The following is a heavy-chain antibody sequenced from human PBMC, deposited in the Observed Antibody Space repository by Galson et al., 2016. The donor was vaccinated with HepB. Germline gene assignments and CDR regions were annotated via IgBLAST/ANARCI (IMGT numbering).Heavy chain of an antibody. CDR1: GGSISSTTYY. Sequence: SETLSLTCSVSGGSISSTTYYWGWIRQPPGRGLEWIGSIFHSGHTYYNSSPKSRVTITVDTSKKQFSLKLNSVTAADTAVYHCARPRTSCYYYSAFDVWGQGAMVTVSS. D-gene: IGHD3-22*01. CDR2: IFHSGHT. CDR3: ARPRTSCYYYSAFDV. V-gene: IGHV4-39*01. J-gene: IGHJ3*01.